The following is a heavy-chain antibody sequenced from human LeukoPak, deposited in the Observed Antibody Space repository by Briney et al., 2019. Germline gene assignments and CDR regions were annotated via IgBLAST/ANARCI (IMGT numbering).Heavy chain of an antibody. CDR1: GVTFSSYW. CDR3: ARGIYGDPVAFDY. Sequence: GGSLRLSCAASGVTFSSYWMHWVRQAPGRGLVWVSRIHSDEIRTNYADSVTGRFTISRDNAKNTVYLQMNSLRNEDTAVYYCARGIYGDPVAFDYWGQGTLVTVSS. CDR2: IHSDEIRT. J-gene: IGHJ4*02. V-gene: IGHV3-74*01. D-gene: IGHD4/OR15-4a*01.